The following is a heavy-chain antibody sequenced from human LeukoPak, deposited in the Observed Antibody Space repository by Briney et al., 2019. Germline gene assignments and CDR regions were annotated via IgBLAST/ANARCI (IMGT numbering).Heavy chain of an antibody. V-gene: IGHV1-46*01. D-gene: IGHD6-19*01. CDR2: INPSGGST. CDR1: GYTFTSYY. J-gene: IGHJ4*02. CDR3: ARVAGSGWFDY. Sequence: ASVTVSFKASGYTFTSYYMHWVRQAPGQGLEWMGIINPSGGSTSYAQKFQGRVTMTRDMSTSTAYMELRSLRSEDTAVYYCARVAGSGWFDYWGQGTLVTVSS.